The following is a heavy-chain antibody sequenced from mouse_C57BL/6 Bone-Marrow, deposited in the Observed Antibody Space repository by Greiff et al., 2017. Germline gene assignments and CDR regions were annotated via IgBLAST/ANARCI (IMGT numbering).Heavy chain of an antibody. CDR1: GYTFTDYY. D-gene: IGHD1-1*01. V-gene: IGHV1-19*01. CDR2: INPYNGGT. CDR3: ARGVITTASDWYFDV. J-gene: IGHJ1*03. Sequence: VQLKQSGPVLVKPGASVKMSCKASGYTFTDYYMNWVKQSHGKSLEWIGVINPYNGGTSYNQKFKGKATLTVDKSSSTAYMELNSLTSEDSAVYYCARGVITTASDWYFDVWGTGTTVTVSS.